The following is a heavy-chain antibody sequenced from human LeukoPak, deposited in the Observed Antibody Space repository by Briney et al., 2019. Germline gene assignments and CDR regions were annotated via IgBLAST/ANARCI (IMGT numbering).Heavy chain of an antibody. CDR1: GFTFKGYW. CDR2: IQQDGSEK. V-gene: IGHV3-7*01. Sequence: GGSLRLSCAASGFTFKGYWMSWVRQAPGKGLEWVANIQQDGSEKKYVDSVKGRITISRDNAKNSLYLQMDSLRAEDTAVYYCVRLRYTYGKNFDCWGQGTLVTVSS. CDR3: VRLRYTYGKNFDC. J-gene: IGHJ4*02. D-gene: IGHD5-18*01.